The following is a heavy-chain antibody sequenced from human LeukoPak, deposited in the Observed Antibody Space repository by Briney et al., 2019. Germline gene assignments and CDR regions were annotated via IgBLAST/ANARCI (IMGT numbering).Heavy chain of an antibody. Sequence: GGSLRLSCAASGFTFSSYDVSWVRQAPGKGLEWVSAISGSGDRTYYADSVKGRFTISRDNSKNTLYLQMNSLRVEDTAVYYCAKDQYDYVRGEFDYWGQGTLVTVSS. CDR2: ISGSGDRT. CDR3: AKDQYDYVRGEFDY. V-gene: IGHV3-23*01. D-gene: IGHD3-16*01. J-gene: IGHJ4*02. CDR1: GFTFSSYD.